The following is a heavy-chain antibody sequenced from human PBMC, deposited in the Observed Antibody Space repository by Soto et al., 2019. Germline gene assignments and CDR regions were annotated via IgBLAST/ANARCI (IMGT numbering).Heavy chain of an antibody. V-gene: IGHV3-30-3*01. CDR2: ISYDGSNK. CDR1: GFTFSSYA. Sequence: QVQLVESGGGVVQPGRSLRLSCAASGFTFSSYAMHWVRQAPGKGLEWVAVISYDGSNKYYADSVKGRFTISRDNSKNTLYRQMNSLRAEDTAVYYCARDYYYDSSGYYWGYWGQGTLVTVSS. D-gene: IGHD3-22*01. J-gene: IGHJ4*02. CDR3: ARDYYYDSSGYYWGY.